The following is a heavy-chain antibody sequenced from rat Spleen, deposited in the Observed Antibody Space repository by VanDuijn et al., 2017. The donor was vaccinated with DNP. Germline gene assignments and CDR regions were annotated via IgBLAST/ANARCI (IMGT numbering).Heavy chain of an antibody. V-gene: IGHV2-6*01. CDR3: ARHYTY. CDR1: GFSLTDYS. D-gene: IGHD1-1*01. CDR2: ISSGGST. J-gene: IGHJ2*01. Sequence: QVQLKESGPGMVQPSQTLSLTCTVSGFSLTDYSVHWVRQPPGKVLEWIAAISSGGSTYYNSALKSRLSISRDTSTSQVFLNVNSLQTEDTAMYFCARHYTYWGQGVMVTVSS.